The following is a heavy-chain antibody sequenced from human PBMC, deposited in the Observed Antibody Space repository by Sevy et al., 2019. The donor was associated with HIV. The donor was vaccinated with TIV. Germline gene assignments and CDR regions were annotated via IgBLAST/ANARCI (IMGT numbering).Heavy chain of an antibody. D-gene: IGHD1-7*01. CDR1: GYTFTGYY. J-gene: IGHJ4*02. CDR2: INPNSGGT. Sequence: ASVKVSCKASGYTFTGYYIYWVRQAPGQGLEWMGWINPNSGGTNYAQKFQGRVTMTRDTSISTAYMELSRLRSDDTALYYCVRDMELVDEGTQEFYYWGQGTLVTVSS. CDR3: VRDMELVDEGTQEFYY. V-gene: IGHV1-2*02.